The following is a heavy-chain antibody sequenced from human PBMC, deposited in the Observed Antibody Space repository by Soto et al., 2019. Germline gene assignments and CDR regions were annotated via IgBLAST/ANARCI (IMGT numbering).Heavy chain of an antibody. CDR1: GGSFSGYY. CDR3: ARLTTYYDILTGYSPSAYFDY. D-gene: IGHD3-9*01. J-gene: IGHJ4*02. CDR2: INHSGST. V-gene: IGHV4-34*01. Sequence: SETLSLTCAVYGGSFSGYYWSWIRQPPGKGLEWIGEINHSGSTNYNPSLKSRVTISVDTSKNQFSLKLSSVTAADTAVYYCARLTTYYDILTGYSPSAYFDYWGQGTLVTVSS.